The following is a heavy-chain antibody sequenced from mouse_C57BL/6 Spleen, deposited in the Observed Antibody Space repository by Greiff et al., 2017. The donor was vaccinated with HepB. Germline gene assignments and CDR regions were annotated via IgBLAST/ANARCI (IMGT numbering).Heavy chain of an antibody. CDR3: ARIDSSGYAWFAY. Sequence: EVKLMESGGGLVQPGGSLSLSCAASGFTFTDYYMSWVRQPPGKALEWLGFIRNKANGYTTEYSASVKGRFTISRDNSQSILYLQMNALRAEDSATYNCARIDSSGYAWFAYWGQGTLVTVSA. J-gene: IGHJ3*01. CDR2: IRNKANGYTT. CDR1: GFTFTDYY. D-gene: IGHD3-2*02. V-gene: IGHV7-3*01.